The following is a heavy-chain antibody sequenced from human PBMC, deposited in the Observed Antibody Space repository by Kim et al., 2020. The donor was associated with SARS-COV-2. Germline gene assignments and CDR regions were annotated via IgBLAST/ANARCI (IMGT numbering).Heavy chain of an antibody. CDR2: IYYSGNT. D-gene: IGHD1-26*01. V-gene: IGHV4-39*01. CDR3: ARHVGSPPIYYNYYGMDV. J-gene: IGHJ6*02. CDR1: GGSISRSNYY. Sequence: SETLSLTCTVSGGSISRSNYYWGWIRQPPGKGLEWIGNIYYSGNTYYNPSLKSRVTISVDTSKNQFSLKLSSVTAADAAVYYCARHVGSPPIYYNYYGMDVWGQGTTVTVS.